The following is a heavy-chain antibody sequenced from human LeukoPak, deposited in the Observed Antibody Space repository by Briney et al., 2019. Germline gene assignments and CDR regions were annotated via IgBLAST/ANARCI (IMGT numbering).Heavy chain of an antibody. CDR3: AHSLVVSVGPDWKYYFDY. J-gene: IGHJ4*02. V-gene: IGHV2-5*01. CDR2: IYWHDDK. Sequence: ESGPTLVKPTQTLTLTCTFSGCSRTTRGAGVGWIRQPPGKDLEWLALIYWHDDKRYSPSLKSRLTITKDTSKNQWVLTMTNMDPVDTATYYCAHSLVVSVGPDWKYYFDYWGQGTLVTVSS. CDR1: GCSRTTRGAG. D-gene: IGHD2-15*01.